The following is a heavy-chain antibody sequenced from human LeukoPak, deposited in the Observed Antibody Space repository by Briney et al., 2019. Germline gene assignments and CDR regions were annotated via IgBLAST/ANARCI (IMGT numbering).Heavy chain of an antibody. CDR3: ARVWRYCGGDCSGAEFFQH. D-gene: IGHD2-21*02. CDR1: GFTFSSYS. CDR2: ISSSSSYI. Sequence: GGSLRLSCAASGFTFSSYSMNWVRQAPGKGLEWVSSISSSSSYIYYADSVKGRFTISRDNAKNSLYLQMNSLRAEDTAVYYCARVWRYCGGDCSGAEFFQHWGQGTLVTVSS. J-gene: IGHJ1*01. V-gene: IGHV3-21*01.